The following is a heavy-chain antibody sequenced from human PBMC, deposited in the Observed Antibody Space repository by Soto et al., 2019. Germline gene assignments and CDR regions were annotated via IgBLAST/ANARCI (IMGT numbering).Heavy chain of an antibody. V-gene: IGHV1-46*01. CDR1: GETYTRYH. CDR3: ERSSGGKFGIIIEGSNWFDP. CDR2: INPHGVST. Sequence: ASVKFYCKTPGETYTRYHLNWVRQTNGQVLELMGVINPHGVSTKYAQKFQGRITRTRDPSRATVYMELGGLRSDEKAINYCERSSGGKFGIIIEGSNWFDPWGQGTLVTGSS. D-gene: IGHD3-16*01. J-gene: IGHJ5*02.